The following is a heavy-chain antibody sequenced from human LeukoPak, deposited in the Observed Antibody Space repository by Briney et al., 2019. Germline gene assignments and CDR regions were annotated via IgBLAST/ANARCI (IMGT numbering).Heavy chain of an antibody. V-gene: IGHV1-46*01. CDR1: GYTFTSYY. Sequence: ASVKVSCKASGYTFTSYYMHWVRQAPGQGLEWMGIINPSGGSTSYAQKFQGRVTMTRDMSTSTVYMELSSLRSEDTAVYYCARVRGSGSYYNGWFDPWGQGTLVTVSS. CDR3: ARVRGSGSYYNGWFDP. J-gene: IGHJ5*02. CDR2: INPSGGST. D-gene: IGHD1-26*01.